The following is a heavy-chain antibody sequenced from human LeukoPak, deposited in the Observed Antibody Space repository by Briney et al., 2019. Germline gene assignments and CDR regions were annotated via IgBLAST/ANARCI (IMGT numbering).Heavy chain of an antibody. CDR1: GFTFSDYY. D-gene: IGHD5-18*01. V-gene: IGHV3-11*01. CDR3: AKEKYTAMVLFSDY. CDR2: ISSGGDII. J-gene: IGHJ4*02. Sequence: GGSLRLSCAASGFTFSDYYMSWIRQAPGKGLEWVSYISSGGDIIYYADSVKGRFTISRDNAKNSLYLQMNSLRAEDTAVYYCAKEKYTAMVLFSDYWGQGTLVTVSS.